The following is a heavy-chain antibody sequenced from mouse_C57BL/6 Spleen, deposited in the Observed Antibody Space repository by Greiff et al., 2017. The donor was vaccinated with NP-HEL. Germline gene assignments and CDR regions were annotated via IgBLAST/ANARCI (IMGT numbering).Heavy chain of an antibody. CDR1: GYTFTDYY. J-gene: IGHJ2*01. Sequence: VQLQQSGPELVKPGASVKISCKASGYTFTDYYMNWVKQSHGKSLEWIGDINPNNGGTSYNQKFKGKATLTVDKSSSTAYMERRSLTSEDSAVYYCARSPMGNPDYWGQGTTLTVSS. CDR3: ARSPMGNPDY. D-gene: IGHD1-1*02. CDR2: INPNNGGT. V-gene: IGHV1-26*01.